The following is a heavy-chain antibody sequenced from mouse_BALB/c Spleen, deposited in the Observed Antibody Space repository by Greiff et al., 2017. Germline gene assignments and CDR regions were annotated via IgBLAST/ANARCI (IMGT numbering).Heavy chain of an antibody. CDR3: TRSYDYDDYAMDY. J-gene: IGHJ4*01. CDR1: GYTFTDYN. Sequence: EVQLQESGPELVKPGASVKIPCKASGYTFTDYNMDWVKQSHGKSLEWIGDINPNNGGTIYNQKFKGKATLTVDTSSSTAYMQLSSLTSEDSAVYYCTRSYDYDDYAMDYWGQGTSVTVSS. D-gene: IGHD2-4*01. V-gene: IGHV1-18*01. CDR2: INPNNGGT.